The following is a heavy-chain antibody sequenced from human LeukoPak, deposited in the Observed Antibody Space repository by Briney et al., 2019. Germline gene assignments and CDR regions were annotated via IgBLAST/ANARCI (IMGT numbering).Heavy chain of an antibody. CDR3: AKAASGYYYLYYFDY. V-gene: IGHV3-23*01. CDR2: ISGSGGST. CDR1: GFTFSSYA. J-gene: IGHJ4*02. D-gene: IGHD3-22*01. Sequence: PGGSLRLSCAASGFTFSSYAMSWVRQAPVKGLEWVSAISGSGGSTYYADSVKGRFTISRDNSKNTLYLQMNSLRAEDTAVYYCAKAASGYYYLYYFDYWGQGTLVTVSS.